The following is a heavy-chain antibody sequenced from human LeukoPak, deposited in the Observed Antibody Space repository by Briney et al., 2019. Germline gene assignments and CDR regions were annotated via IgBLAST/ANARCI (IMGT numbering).Heavy chain of an antibody. J-gene: IGHJ4*02. CDR3: ARGTQWLAQYYFDY. CDR1: GYTLTELS. D-gene: IGHD6-19*01. Sequence: ASVKVSCKVSGYTLTELSVHWVRQAPGKGLEWMGGFDPEDGETIYAQKFQGRVTMTEDTSTDTAYMELSSLRSEDTAVYYCARGTQWLAQYYFDYWGQGTLVTVSS. V-gene: IGHV1-24*01. CDR2: FDPEDGET.